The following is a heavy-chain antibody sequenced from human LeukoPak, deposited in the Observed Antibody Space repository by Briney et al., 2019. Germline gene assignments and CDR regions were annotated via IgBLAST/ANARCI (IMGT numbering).Heavy chain of an antibody. V-gene: IGHV4-30-2*01. CDR2: IYHSGST. CDR1: GGSISSGGYY. CDR3: ASEVWFGELDYFDY. J-gene: IGHJ4*02. Sequence: TLSLTCTVSGGSISSGGYYWSWIRQPPGKGLEWIGYIYHSGSTYYNPSLKSRVTISVDRSKNQFSLKLSSVTAADTAVYYCASEVWFGELDYFDYWGQGTLVTVSS. D-gene: IGHD3-10*01.